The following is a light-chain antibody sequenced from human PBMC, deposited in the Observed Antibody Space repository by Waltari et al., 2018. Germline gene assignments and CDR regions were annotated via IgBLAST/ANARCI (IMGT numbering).Light chain of an antibody. V-gene: IGKV3-11*01. Sequence: EIVLTQSPATLSLSPGERATLSCRASPTVDTYLAWYQQRPGQAPRLLISDTSNRATGIPDRFSGSGSETDFTLTISSLEPEDFAVYYCQQRRRWPLTFGGGSKVEI. CDR2: DTS. CDR3: QQRRRWPLT. CDR1: PTVDTY. J-gene: IGKJ4*01.